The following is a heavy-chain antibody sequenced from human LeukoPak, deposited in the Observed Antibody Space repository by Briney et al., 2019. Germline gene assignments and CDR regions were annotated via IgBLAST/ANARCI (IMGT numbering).Heavy chain of an antibody. CDR3: ARHQRITMVRGVIGWFDP. CDR1: GGSFSGXX. Sequence: AVYGGSFSGXXXXWXRXPPXKXXXXXXXXXHSGSTNYNPSLKSRVTISVDTSKNQFSLKLSSVTAADTAVYHCARHQRITMVRGVIGWFDPWGQGTLVTVSS. D-gene: IGHD3-10*01. J-gene: IGHJ5*02. V-gene: IGHV4-34*01. CDR2: XXHSGST.